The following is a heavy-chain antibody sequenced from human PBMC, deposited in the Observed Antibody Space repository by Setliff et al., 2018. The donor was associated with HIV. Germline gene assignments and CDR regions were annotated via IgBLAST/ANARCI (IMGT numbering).Heavy chain of an antibody. J-gene: IGHJ4*02. CDR1: GYTFTGYY. D-gene: IGHD3-22*01. V-gene: IGHV1-2*06. Sequence: ASVKVSCKTSGYTFTGYYIHWVRQAPGQGLEWMGRINPNSGGTSYAQKFQGRITMTRDTSISTAYMDVSRLRSDDTAVYYCAREERYYDGKGALDYWGQGMSVTVSS. CDR2: INPNSGGT. CDR3: AREERYYDGKGALDY.